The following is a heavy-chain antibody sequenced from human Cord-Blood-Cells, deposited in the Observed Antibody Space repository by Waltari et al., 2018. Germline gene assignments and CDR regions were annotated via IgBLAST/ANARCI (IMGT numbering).Heavy chain of an antibody. CDR3: ATESLDY. Sequence: QVQLVQSGAEVKKPGASVKVSCKASGYTFTSYAMHWVRQAPGQRLEWLGWINAGNGNTKYSKKFQGRVTITRDTSASTAYMEVSSLRSEVTAVYYCATESLDYWGQGTLVTVSS. J-gene: IGHJ4*02. CDR1: GYTFTSYA. CDR2: INAGNGNT. V-gene: IGHV1-3*01.